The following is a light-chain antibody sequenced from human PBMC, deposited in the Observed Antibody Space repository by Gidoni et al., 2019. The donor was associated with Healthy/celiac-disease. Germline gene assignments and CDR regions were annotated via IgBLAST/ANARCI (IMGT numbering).Light chain of an antibody. CDR3: QQYDTLPLT. J-gene: IGKJ4*01. Sequence: DTNRSWTPSPLSASVGDRVAITCQASQDISNYLNWYQQKPGKAPKLLIYDASNLETGVPPVFSASVSGTDFPFTISRLPPEDIATYYCQQYDTLPLTFGGGTKVEIK. CDR1: QDISNY. CDR2: DAS. V-gene: IGKV1-33*01.